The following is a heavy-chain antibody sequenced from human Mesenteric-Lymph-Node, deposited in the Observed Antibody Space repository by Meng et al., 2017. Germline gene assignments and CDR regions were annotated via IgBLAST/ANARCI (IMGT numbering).Heavy chain of an antibody. CDR1: GGSISNFY. CDR2: IYYSGST. Sequence: VQLQESGPGLLKPSETLSLTCTVSGGSISNFYWSWIRQAPGKGLEWIGYIYYSGSTNYNPSLTSRVTISVDTSKNQFSLKLTSVTAADTAVYYCARMGRGAAAGVDYWGQGTLVTVSS. CDR3: ARMGRGAAAGVDY. D-gene: IGHD6-13*01. J-gene: IGHJ4*02. V-gene: IGHV4-59*01.